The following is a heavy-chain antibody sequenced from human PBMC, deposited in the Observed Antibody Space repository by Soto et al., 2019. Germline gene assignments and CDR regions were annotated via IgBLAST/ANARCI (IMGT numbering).Heavy chain of an antibody. CDR3: AKDEHDSSAYSNV. V-gene: IGHV3-30*18. Sequence: QVPLVESGGGVVQPGRSLRLSCAASGFTFSNYVMHWVRQAPGKGLEWVAVISYDGSNKYYADSVKGRFTISRDNSKNTLYLQMNSLRAEDTAVYYCAKDEHDSSAYSNVWGQGTTVTVSS. D-gene: IGHD3-22*01. CDR1: GFTFSNYV. J-gene: IGHJ6*02. CDR2: ISYDGSNK.